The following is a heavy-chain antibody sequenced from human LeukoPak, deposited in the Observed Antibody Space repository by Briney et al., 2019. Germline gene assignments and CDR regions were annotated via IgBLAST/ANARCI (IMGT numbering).Heavy chain of an antibody. J-gene: IGHJ4*02. Sequence: GGSLRLSCAASEFTFDNYALSWVRQAPGKGLEWVSVISGSGYYSYYADSVKGRFTVSRDNSKTTLYLQMNSLRADDTAVYYCAKGGPTGSNYFDFWGQGTLVTVSS. CDR2: ISGSGYYS. V-gene: IGHV3-23*01. D-gene: IGHD1-26*01. CDR3: AKGGPTGSNYFDF. CDR1: EFTFDNYA.